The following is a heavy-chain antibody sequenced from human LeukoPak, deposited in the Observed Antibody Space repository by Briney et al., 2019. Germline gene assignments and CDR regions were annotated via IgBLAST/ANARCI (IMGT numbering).Heavy chain of an antibody. Sequence: PGRSLRLSCAASGFTFSSYAMSWVRQAPGKGLEWVSAISGSGGSTYYADSVKGRFTISRDNSKNTLYLQMNSLRAEDTAVYYCAKDRLRSGYTHFDYWGQGTLVTVSS. CDR1: GFTFSSYA. CDR2: ISGSGGST. V-gene: IGHV3-23*01. CDR3: AKDRLRSGYTHFDY. J-gene: IGHJ4*02. D-gene: IGHD3-3*01.